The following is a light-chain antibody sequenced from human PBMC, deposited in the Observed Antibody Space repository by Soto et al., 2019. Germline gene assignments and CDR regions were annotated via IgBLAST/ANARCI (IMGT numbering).Light chain of an antibody. J-gene: IGKJ2*02. CDR2: DPY. Sequence: EVVLTQSPDTLSLSPGETATLSCRASQSVDRYVVWYQQKVGQAPRLLIYDPYTRATGVGGRFTGSGSATDFSLTITSLEPEDFAVYYCQQRGKWPSTFGPGTKVDIK. V-gene: IGKV3-11*01. CDR1: QSVDRY. CDR3: QQRGKWPST.